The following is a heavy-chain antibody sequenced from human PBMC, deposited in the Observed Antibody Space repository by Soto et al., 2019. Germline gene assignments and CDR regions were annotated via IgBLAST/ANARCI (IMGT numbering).Heavy chain of an antibody. J-gene: IGHJ4*02. CDR3: ATLGLQQAF. V-gene: IGHV3-7*01. Sequence: LRLSCAVSGFTFKNYWMSWVRQAPGKGLEWVANIDEDGSEKYSVDSLKGRFTISRDNAKNSLYLQMNSLRGEDTAVYYCATLGLQQAFWGQGTLVTVSS. CDR1: GFTFKNYW. CDR2: IDEDGSEK. D-gene: IGHD2-21*02.